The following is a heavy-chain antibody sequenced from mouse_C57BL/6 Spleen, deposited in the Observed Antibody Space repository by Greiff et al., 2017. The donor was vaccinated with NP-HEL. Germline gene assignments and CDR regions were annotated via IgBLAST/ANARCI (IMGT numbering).Heavy chain of an antibody. Sequence: VQLQQSGAELVRPGASVTLSCKASGYTFTDYEMHWVKQTPVHGLEWIGAIDPETGGTAYNQKFKGKAILTADKSSSTAYMELRSLTSEDSAVYYCTSYDGYLYYFDYWGQGTTLTVSS. CDR2: IDPETGGT. D-gene: IGHD2-3*01. J-gene: IGHJ2*01. CDR3: TSYDGYLYYFDY. CDR1: GYTFTDYE. V-gene: IGHV1-15*01.